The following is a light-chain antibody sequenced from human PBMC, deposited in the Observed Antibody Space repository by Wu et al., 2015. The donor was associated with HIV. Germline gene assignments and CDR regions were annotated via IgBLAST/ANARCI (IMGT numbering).Light chain of an antibody. V-gene: IGKV3-15*01. Sequence: EIVMTQSPVTLSVSPGEGATLSCRASQTVKNNLAWSQQRPGQAPRLLIYDASTRATGIPARFSGRGSGTEFTLTISSMQSEDFAVYYCHQYNNWPRSFGQGTKLEIK. CDR1: QTVKNN. J-gene: IGKJ2*03. CDR2: DAS. CDR3: HQYNNWPRS.